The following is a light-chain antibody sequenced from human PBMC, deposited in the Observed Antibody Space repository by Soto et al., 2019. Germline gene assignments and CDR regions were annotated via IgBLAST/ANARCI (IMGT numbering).Light chain of an antibody. CDR3: QQRSNWPPLT. CDR2: DAS. CDR1: QNVGSS. J-gene: IGKJ4*01. Sequence: EIVLTQSPVTLSLSPGEKATLSCRASQNVGSSLAWYPQKPGQAPRLLMYDASNRATGIPTRFGGSGSATDFTLTSSSLEPEDFAVYYCQQRSNWPPLTFGGGTRVDIK. V-gene: IGKV3-11*01.